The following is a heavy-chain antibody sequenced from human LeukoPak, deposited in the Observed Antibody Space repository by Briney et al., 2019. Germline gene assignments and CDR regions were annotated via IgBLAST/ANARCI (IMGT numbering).Heavy chain of an antibody. J-gene: IGHJ3*02. CDR2: IYHSGST. CDR3: ACLTTADAFDI. Sequence: ASETLSLTCTVSGGSISSSSYYWGWIRQPPGKGLEWIGSIYHSGSTYYNPSLKSRVTISVDTSKNQFSLKLSSVTAADTAVYYCACLTTADAFDIWGQGTMVTVSS. CDR1: GGSISSSSYY. D-gene: IGHD3-22*01. V-gene: IGHV4-39*07.